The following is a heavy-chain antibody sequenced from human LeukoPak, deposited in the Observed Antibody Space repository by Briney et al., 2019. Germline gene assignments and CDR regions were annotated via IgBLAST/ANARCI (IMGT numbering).Heavy chain of an antibody. J-gene: IGHJ6*04. CDR1: GGSVSSGSYY. CDR2: IYYSGST. D-gene: IGHD3-9*01. Sequence: SETLSLTCTVSGGSVSSGSYYWSWFRQPPGKGLEWIGYIYYSGSTNYNPSLKSRVTISVDTSKNQFSLKLSSVTAADTAVYYCARDIYDILTGSIYGMDVWGKGTTVTVSS. V-gene: IGHV4-61*01. CDR3: ARDIYDILTGSIYGMDV.